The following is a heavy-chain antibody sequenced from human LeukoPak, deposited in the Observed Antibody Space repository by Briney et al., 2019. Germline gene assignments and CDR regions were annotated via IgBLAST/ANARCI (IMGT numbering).Heavy chain of an antibody. D-gene: IGHD6-13*01. J-gene: IGHJ6*03. Sequence: SETLSLTCAVYGGSFSDHYWSWIRQSPEKELEWIGEINHSGSTNYNPSLRGRVSISVATSKNQFSLKLTSVTAADTAVYYCARTGSSWPLYYYYYMDVWGKGTTVTVSS. CDR2: INHSGST. CDR1: GGSFSDHY. V-gene: IGHV4-34*01. CDR3: ARTGSSWPLYYYYYMDV.